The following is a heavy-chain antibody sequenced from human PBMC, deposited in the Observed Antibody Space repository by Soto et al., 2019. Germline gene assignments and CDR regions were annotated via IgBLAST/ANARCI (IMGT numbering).Heavy chain of an antibody. J-gene: IGHJ4*02. Sequence: QVQLVQSGAEVKRPGSSVTVSCTTSGDSLKTYTISWVRQAPGQGLEWMGGIIPPFAAANYAQKVQARVTISADASTNTAYMEMSSLRSDDTAVYYCATMAGYSSAPFVVDAWGQGSLVIVS. CDR1: GDSLKTYT. CDR2: IIPPFAAA. D-gene: IGHD6-13*01. CDR3: ATMAGYSSAPFVVDA. V-gene: IGHV1-69*01.